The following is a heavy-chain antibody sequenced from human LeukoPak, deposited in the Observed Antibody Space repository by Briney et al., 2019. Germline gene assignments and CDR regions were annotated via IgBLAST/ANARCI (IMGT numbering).Heavy chain of an antibody. CDR2: ISGSGGST. J-gene: IGHJ4*02. Sequence: GGSLRLSCAASGFTFSSYAMSWVRQAPGKGLEWVSAISGSGGSTYYADSVKGRFTISRDNSKNTLYLQMNSLRAEDTAVYYCARDYSSSWYFDYWGQGTLVTVSS. CDR1: GFTFSSYA. V-gene: IGHV3-23*01. CDR3: ARDYSSSWYFDY. D-gene: IGHD6-13*01.